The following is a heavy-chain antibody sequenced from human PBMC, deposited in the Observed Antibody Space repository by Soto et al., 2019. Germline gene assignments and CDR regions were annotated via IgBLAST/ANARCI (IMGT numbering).Heavy chain of an antibody. V-gene: IGHV1-18*01. D-gene: IGHD4-17*01. J-gene: IGHJ2*01. Sequence: QVQLVQSGAEVKKPGASVKVSCKASGYTFTSYGISWVGQAPGQGLEWMGWISAYNGNTNYAQKLQGRVTMTTDTSTSTAYMELRSLRSDDTAVYYCAREASYYGAAPWFFHLWGRGTLVTVSS. CDR2: ISAYNGNT. CDR1: GYTFTSYG. CDR3: AREASYYGAAPWFFHL.